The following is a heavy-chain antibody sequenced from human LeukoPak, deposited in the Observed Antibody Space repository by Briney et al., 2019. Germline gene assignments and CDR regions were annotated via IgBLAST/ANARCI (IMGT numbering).Heavy chain of an antibody. V-gene: IGHV4-59*08. J-gene: IGHJ3*02. CDR2: ISYSGST. Sequence: PSGTLSLTCRVSGGSISRHYWSWIRQPPGKGLEWIGYISYSGSTKYNPSFQSRVTISLDTSKTHFSLKLTSVTAADTAVYYCARLLNNDNSGDPDTFDMWGPGTMVTVSS. D-gene: IGHD3-22*01. CDR3: ARLLNNDNSGDPDTFDM. CDR1: GGSISRHY.